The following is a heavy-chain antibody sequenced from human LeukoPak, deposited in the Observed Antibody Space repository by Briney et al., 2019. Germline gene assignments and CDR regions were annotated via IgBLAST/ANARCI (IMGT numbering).Heavy chain of an antibody. J-gene: IGHJ4*02. V-gene: IGHV3-30*18. CDR3: AKDRTPGIAAAGLDY. CDR2: ISYDGSNK. CDR1: GFTFSSYG. D-gene: IGHD6-13*01. Sequence: GGSLRPSCAASGFTFSSYGMHWVRQAPGKGLEWVAVISYDGSNKYYADSVKGRFTISRDNSKNTLYLQMNSLRAEDTAVYYCAKDRTPGIAAAGLDYWGQGTLVTVSS.